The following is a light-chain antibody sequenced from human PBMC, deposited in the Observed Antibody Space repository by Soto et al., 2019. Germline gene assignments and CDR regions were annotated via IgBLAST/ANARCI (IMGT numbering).Light chain of an antibody. CDR1: QSVSSN. V-gene: IGKV3-20*01. CDR3: QQYGSSGT. J-gene: IGKJ1*01. CDR2: GAS. Sequence: EIVLTQSPGTLSLSPGDRATLSCRASQSVSSNLAWYQQKPGQAPRLLIYGASNRATGIPDRFSGSGSGTDFTLTIGRLEPEDFAVYYCQQYGSSGTFGQGTKVDIK.